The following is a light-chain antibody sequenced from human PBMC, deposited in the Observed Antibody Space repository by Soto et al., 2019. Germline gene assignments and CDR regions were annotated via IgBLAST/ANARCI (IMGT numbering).Light chain of an antibody. CDR3: SSYTSSSTIYV. CDR1: SSDFGGYNY. CDR2: EVS. Sequence: QSVLTQPASVSGSPGQSITISCTGTSSDFGGYNYVSWYQQHPGKAPKPMIYEVSNRPSGVSNRFSGSKSGNTASLTISGLQAEDEADYYCSSYTSSSTIYVFGTGTKVTVL. J-gene: IGLJ1*01. V-gene: IGLV2-14*01.